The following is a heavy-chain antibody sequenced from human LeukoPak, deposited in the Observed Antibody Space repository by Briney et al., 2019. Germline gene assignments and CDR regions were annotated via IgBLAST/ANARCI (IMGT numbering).Heavy chain of an antibody. J-gene: IGHJ3*02. CDR3: ARVRRVGADDAFDI. CDR1: GGTFSSYT. D-gene: IGHD1-26*01. V-gene: IGHV1-69*02. Sequence: GASVKVSCKASGGTFSSYTISWVRQAPGQGLEWMGRIIPILGIANYAQKFQGRVTITADKSTSTAYMELSSLRSEDTAVYYCARVRRVGADDAFDIWGLGTMVTVSS. CDR2: IIPILGIA.